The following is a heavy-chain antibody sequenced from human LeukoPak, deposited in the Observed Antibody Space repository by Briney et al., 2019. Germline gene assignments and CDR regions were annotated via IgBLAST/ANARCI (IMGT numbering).Heavy chain of an antibody. D-gene: IGHD2-15*01. V-gene: IGHV3-7*01. Sequence: GGSLRLSCAASGFTFSSYWMSWVRQAPGKGLEWVANIKQDGIEKYYVDSVKGRFTISRDNAKNSLYLQMNSLRAEDTAVYYCAREGKLKSIAYWGQGTLVTVSS. J-gene: IGHJ4*02. CDR2: IKQDGIEK. CDR1: GFTFSSYW. CDR3: AREGKLKSIAY.